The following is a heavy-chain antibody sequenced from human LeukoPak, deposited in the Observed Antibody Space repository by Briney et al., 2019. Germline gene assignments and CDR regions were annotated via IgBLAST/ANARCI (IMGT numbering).Heavy chain of an antibody. D-gene: IGHD6-19*01. CDR1: GFTFSNYG. CDR2: ISYDGSNQ. Sequence: PGRSLRLSCVASGFTFSNYGMHWVRQAPGKGLEWVAIISYDGSNQYYKDSVKGRFTISRDNSKNTLYLQMNSLRAEDTAVYYCAKDRSGLNWYFDLWGRGTLATVSS. CDR3: AKDRSGLNWYFDL. V-gene: IGHV3-30*18. J-gene: IGHJ2*01.